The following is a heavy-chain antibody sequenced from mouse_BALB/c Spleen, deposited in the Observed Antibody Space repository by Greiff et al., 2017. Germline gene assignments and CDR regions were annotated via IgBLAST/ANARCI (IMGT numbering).Heavy chain of an antibody. CDR1: GYTFTSYW. J-gene: IGHJ4*01. V-gene: IGHV1-69*02. CDR3: TSGNYNAMDY. Sequence: QVQLQQPGAELVRPGASVKLSCKASGYTFTSYWINWVKQRPGQGLEWIGNIYPSDSYTNYNQKFKDKATLTVDKSSSTAYIQLSSPTSEDSAVYYCTSGNYNAMDYWGQGTSVTVSS. D-gene: IGHD2-1*01. CDR2: IYPSDSYT.